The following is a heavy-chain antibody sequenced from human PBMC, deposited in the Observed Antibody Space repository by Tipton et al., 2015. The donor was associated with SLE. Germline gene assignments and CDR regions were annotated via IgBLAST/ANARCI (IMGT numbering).Heavy chain of an antibody. CDR1: GFTFSSYN. J-gene: IGHJ4*02. CDR3: ARGSISRTFLHFFDY. V-gene: IGHV3-48*01. Sequence: SLRLSCAASGFTFSSYNMNWVRQAPGKGLEWVSYISSSSGTIYYADSVKGRFTISRDNAKNSLYLQMNSLRAEDTAVYFCARGSISRTFLHFFDYWGQGTLVTVSS. CDR2: ISSSSGTI. D-gene: IGHD2/OR15-2a*01.